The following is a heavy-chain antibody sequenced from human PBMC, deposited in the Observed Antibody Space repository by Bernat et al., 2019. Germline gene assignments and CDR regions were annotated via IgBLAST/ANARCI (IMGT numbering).Heavy chain of an antibody. Sequence: EVQLVESGGGLAQPGGSLRLSCAASGFTFSSYSMNWVRQAPGKGLEWVSFISSTSNTINYADPVKGRFTISRDNAKNSLYLQMNSLRAEDTAVYYCAKEPSIAVAGTTYDYWGQGTLVTVSS. CDR3: AKEPSIAVAGTTYDY. CDR2: ISSTSNTI. D-gene: IGHD6-19*01. CDR1: GFTFSSYS. V-gene: IGHV3-48*01. J-gene: IGHJ4*02.